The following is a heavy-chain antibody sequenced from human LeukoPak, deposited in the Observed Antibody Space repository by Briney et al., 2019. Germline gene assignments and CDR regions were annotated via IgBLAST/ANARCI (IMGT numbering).Heavy chain of an antibody. D-gene: IGHD3-22*01. Sequence: GGSLRLSCAASGFTVSSNYMSWVRQAPGKGLEWVSVIYSGGSTYYADSVKGRFTISRDNSKNTLYLQMNSLRAEDTAVYYCAGDRYYYDSSGSYEYFQHWGQGTLVTVSS. CDR1: GFTVSSNY. V-gene: IGHV3-53*01. J-gene: IGHJ1*01. CDR3: AGDRYYYDSSGSYEYFQH. CDR2: IYSGGST.